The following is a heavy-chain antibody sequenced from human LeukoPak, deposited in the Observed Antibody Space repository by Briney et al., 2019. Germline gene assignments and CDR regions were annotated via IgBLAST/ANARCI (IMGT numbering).Heavy chain of an antibody. Sequence: SVKVSCKASGGTFSSYAISWVRQAPGQGLEWMGGIIPIFGTANYAQKFQGRVTITADESTSTAYMELSSLRSEDTAVYYCARGGPTIFGVVTEYYFDYWGQGTLVTVSS. CDR3: ARGGPTIFGVVTEYYFDY. D-gene: IGHD3-3*01. J-gene: IGHJ4*02. V-gene: IGHV1-69*13. CDR2: IIPIFGTA. CDR1: GGTFSSYA.